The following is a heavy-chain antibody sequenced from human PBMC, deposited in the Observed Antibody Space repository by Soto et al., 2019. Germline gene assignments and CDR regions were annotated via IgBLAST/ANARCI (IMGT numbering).Heavy chain of an antibody. CDR1: GGSISSGDYY. CDR2: IYYSGST. Sequence: QVQLQESGPGLVKPSQTLSLTCTVSGGSISSGDYYWSWIRQPPGKGLEWIGYIYYSGSTYYNPSLRSRVTISVDTSNNQFSLKLSSVPAADTAVYYCARERPDGARLDPWGQGTLVTVSS. J-gene: IGHJ5*02. V-gene: IGHV4-30-4*01. D-gene: IGHD6-6*01. CDR3: ARERPDGARLDP.